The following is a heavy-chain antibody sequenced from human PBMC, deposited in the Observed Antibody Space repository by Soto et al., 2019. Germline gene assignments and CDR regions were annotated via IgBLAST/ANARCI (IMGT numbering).Heavy chain of an antibody. V-gene: IGHV4-31*03. CDR2: IYYSGST. D-gene: IGHD3-22*01. Sequence: PSETLSLTCTFSGGSISSGGYYWSWIRQHPGKGLEWIGYIYYSGSTYYNPSLKSRVTISVDTSKNQFSLKLSSVTAADTAVYYCSRYDSSGYYYFDYWGQGTLVTVSS. CDR3: SRYDSSGYYYFDY. CDR1: GGSISSGGYY. J-gene: IGHJ4*02.